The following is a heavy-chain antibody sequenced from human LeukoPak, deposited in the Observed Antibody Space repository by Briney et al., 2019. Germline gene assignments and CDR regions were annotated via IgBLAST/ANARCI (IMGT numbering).Heavy chain of an antibody. CDR3: ARGTPWIVDY. V-gene: IGHV4-39*07. CDR1: GGSISSSSYY. CDR2: INHSGST. J-gene: IGHJ4*02. D-gene: IGHD5-12*01. Sequence: SSETLSLTCTVSGGSISSSSYYWGWIRQPPGKGLEWIGEINHSGSTNYNPSLKSRVTISVDTSKNQFSLKLSSVTAADTAVYYCARGTPWIVDYWGQGTLVTVSS.